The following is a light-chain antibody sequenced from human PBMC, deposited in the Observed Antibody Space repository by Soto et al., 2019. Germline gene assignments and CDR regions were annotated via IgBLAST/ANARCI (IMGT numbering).Light chain of an antibody. CDR2: KAS. V-gene: IGKV1-5*03. CDR1: ESISSW. Sequence: DIQMTQSPSTLSASVGDRVTITCWASESISSWLAWYQQKPGKAPKLLIYKASSLESGVPSRFSGSGSGTEFTLTISSLQPDAFATHYCQQYNSPWTFGQGTKVEIK. J-gene: IGKJ1*01. CDR3: QQYNSPWT.